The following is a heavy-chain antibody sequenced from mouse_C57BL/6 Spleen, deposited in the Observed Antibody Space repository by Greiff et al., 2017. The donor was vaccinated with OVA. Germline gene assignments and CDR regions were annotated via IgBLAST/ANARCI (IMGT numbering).Heavy chain of an antibody. CDR2: IYPGSGST. Sequence: QVHVKQPGAELVKPGASVKMSCKASGYTFTSYWITWVKQRPGQGLEWIGDIYPGSGSTNYNEKFKSKATLTVDTSSSTAYMQLSSLTSEDSAVYYCAREGDYYGSSHSYWYFDVWGTGTTVTVSS. D-gene: IGHD1-1*01. V-gene: IGHV1-55*01. CDR1: GYTFTSYW. J-gene: IGHJ1*03. CDR3: AREGDYYGSSHSYWYFDV.